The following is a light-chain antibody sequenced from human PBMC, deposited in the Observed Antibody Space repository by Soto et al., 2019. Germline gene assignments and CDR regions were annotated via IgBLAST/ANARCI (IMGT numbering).Light chain of an antibody. J-gene: IGKJ1*01. CDR2: DAS. CDR3: QHYGSPRT. Sequence: EIVLTQSPATLSLSPGERATLSCRASQSVSSYLAWYQQKPGQAPRLLIYDASNRATGIPARFSGSGSGTDFTLTISSLEPEDFAVYYCQHYGSPRTFGQGTKVDI. V-gene: IGKV3-11*01. CDR1: QSVSSY.